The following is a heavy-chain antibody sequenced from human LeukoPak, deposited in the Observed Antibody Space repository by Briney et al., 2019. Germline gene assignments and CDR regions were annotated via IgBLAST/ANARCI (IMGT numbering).Heavy chain of an antibody. CDR3: AKGPNFGSWRAVDY. V-gene: IGHV3-23*01. CDR2: ISGDGVT. CDR1: EFNFITYD. J-gene: IGHJ4*02. D-gene: IGHD3-10*01. Sequence: GGSLKLSCAASEFNFITYDLSWGRQALEKGLEWVSTISGDGVTFYADSVKGRFTISRDKSKNTLYLQMNSLRTDDTAIYYCAKGPNFGSWRAVDYWGQGSLVTVSS.